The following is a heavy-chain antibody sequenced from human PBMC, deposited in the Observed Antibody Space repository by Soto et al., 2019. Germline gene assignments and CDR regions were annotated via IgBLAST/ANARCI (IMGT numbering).Heavy chain of an antibody. Sequence: SVKVSCKAPGGTFSSYAISWVQQAHGQGLEWMGGIIPIFGTANYAQKFQGRVTITADESTSTAYMELSSLRSEDTAVYYCARWQGYYGSGSYFHLYYYYGMDVWGQGTTVTVSS. CDR3: ARWQGYYGSGSYFHLYYYYGMDV. V-gene: IGHV1-69*13. CDR1: GGTFSSYA. CDR2: IIPIFGTA. D-gene: IGHD3-10*01. J-gene: IGHJ6*02.